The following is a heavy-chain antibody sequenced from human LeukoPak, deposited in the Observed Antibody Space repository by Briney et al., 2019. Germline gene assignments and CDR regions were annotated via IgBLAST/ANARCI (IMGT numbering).Heavy chain of an antibody. D-gene: IGHD1-26*01. CDR1: GFTFSSYA. Sequence: GRSLRLSCAASGFTFSSYATHWVRQAPGKGLEWVAVISYDGSNKYYADPVKGRFTISRDNSKNTLYLQMNSLRAEDTAVYYCARAGRELFSNWFDPWGQGTLVTVSS. CDR2: ISYDGSNK. J-gene: IGHJ5*02. CDR3: ARAGRELFSNWFDP. V-gene: IGHV3-30-3*01.